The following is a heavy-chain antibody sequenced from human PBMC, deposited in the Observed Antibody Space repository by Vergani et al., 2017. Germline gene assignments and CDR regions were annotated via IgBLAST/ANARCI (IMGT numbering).Heavy chain of an antibody. Sequence: QVQLVESGGGLVKPGGSLRLSCAASGFTFSDHYMSWVRQAPGKGLEWISYMSSGDSIYYADSVKGRFTVSRDNTKNTLYLQMTSLRAEETAVYYCARETDTGSSVSYNYYAMDVWGQGTTVSVSS. CDR3: ARETDTGSSVSYNYYAMDV. CDR2: MSSGDSI. D-gene: IGHD3-9*01. CDR1: GFTFSDHY. V-gene: IGHV3-11*04. J-gene: IGHJ6*02.